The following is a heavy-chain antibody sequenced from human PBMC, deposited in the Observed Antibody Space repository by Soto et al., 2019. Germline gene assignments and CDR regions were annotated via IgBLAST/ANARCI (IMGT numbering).Heavy chain of an antibody. V-gene: IGHV1-3*01. CDR1: GYTFTSYA. Sequence: GASVKVSCKASGYTFTSYAMHWVRQAPGQRLEWMGWINAGNGNTKYSQKFQGRVTITRDTSASTAYMELSSLRSEDTAVYHCARDFPRRDYYDSSGYYVAWGQGTLVTVSS. CDR3: ARDFPRRDYYDSSGYYVA. D-gene: IGHD3-22*01. CDR2: INAGNGNT. J-gene: IGHJ5*02.